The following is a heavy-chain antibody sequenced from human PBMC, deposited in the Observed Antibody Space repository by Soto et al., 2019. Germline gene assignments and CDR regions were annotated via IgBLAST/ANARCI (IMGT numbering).Heavy chain of an antibody. J-gene: IGHJ4*02. V-gene: IGHV1-3*01. Sequence: ASVKVSCKASGYTFTSYAMHWVRQAPGQRLEWMGWINAGNGNTKYSQKFQGRVTITRDTSASTAYMELSSLRSEDTAVYYCARNEYYDFWSGLIDYWGQGTLVTVSS. CDR2: INAGNGNT. CDR1: GYTFTSYA. CDR3: ARNEYYDFWSGLIDY. D-gene: IGHD3-3*01.